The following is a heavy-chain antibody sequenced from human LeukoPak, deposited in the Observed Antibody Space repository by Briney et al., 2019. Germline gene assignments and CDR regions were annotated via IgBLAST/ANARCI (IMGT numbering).Heavy chain of an antibody. V-gene: IGHV3-23*01. D-gene: IGHD2-2*01. CDR1: GFTFSSYA. CDR2: ISGSGGST. J-gene: IGHJ4*02. Sequence: GVLRLSCAASGFTFSSYAMSWVRQAPGKGLEWVSAISGSGGSTYYADSVKGRFTISRDNSKNTLYLQMNSLRAEDTAVYYCAKRARYCSSTSCLYFDYWGQGTLVTVSS. CDR3: AKRARYCSSTSCLYFDY.